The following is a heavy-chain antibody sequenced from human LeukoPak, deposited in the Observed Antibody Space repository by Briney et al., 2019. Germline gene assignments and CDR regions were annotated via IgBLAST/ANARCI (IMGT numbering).Heavy chain of an antibody. D-gene: IGHD4-17*01. CDR1: GGSISSYY. Sequence: SETLSLTCTVSGGSISSYYWSRVQQPAGKGLEWIGRIYTSGSTNYNPSLKSRVTMSVDTSKNQFSLKLSSVTAADTAVYYCARGQGVTTRNAFDIWGQGTMVTVSS. J-gene: IGHJ3*02. CDR3: ARGQGVTTRNAFDI. V-gene: IGHV4-4*07. CDR2: IYTSGST.